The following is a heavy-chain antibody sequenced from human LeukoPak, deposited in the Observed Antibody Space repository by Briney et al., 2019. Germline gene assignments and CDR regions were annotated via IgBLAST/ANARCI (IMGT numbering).Heavy chain of an antibody. CDR1: GDSVSSNSAA. V-gene: IGHV6-1*01. J-gene: IGHJ3*02. CDR3: AREVVVDYYDSSGPLGGAFDI. CDR2: TYYRSKWYN. Sequence: SQTLSLTCAISGDSVSSNSAAWNWIRQSPSRGLEWLGRTYYRSKWYNDYAVSVKSRITINPDTSKNQFSLQLNSVTPEDTAVYYCAREVVVDYYDSSGPLGGAFDIWGQGTMVTVSS. D-gene: IGHD3-22*01.